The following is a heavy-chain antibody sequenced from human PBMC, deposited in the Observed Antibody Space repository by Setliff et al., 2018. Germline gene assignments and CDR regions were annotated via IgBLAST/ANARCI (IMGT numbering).Heavy chain of an antibody. J-gene: IGHJ4*02. CDR1: GFTFTTYW. CDR2: INQDGSEK. CDR3: ARDRGGASTRDH. D-gene: IGHD1-26*01. V-gene: IGHV3-7*03. Sequence: PGGSLRLSCGASGFTFTTYWMSWVRQAPGKGLEWVANINQDGSEKFFVDSVKGRFTISRDNAKNSLYLQMNSLRAEDTAVYYCARDRGGASTRDHWGQGTLVTVSS.